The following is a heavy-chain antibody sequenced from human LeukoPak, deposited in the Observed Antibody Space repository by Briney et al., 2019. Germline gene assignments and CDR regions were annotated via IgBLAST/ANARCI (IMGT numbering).Heavy chain of an antibody. D-gene: IGHD1-26*01. CDR2: IYSSGST. V-gene: IGHV4-61*01. CDR3: ARQGSGGRAFDI. Sequence: SETLSLTCTVSGGSVSSGSYYWSWIRQPPGKGLEWIGYIYSSGSTNPNPSLKSRVTISVDTSKSQFSLKMTSVTAADTAVYYCARQGSGGRAFDIWGQGTMVTVSS. J-gene: IGHJ3*02. CDR1: GGSVSSGSYY.